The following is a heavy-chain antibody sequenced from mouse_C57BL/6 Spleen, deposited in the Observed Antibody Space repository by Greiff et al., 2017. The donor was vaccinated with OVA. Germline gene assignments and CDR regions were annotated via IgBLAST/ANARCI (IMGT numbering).Heavy chain of an antibody. Sequence: EVQLQQSGAELVRPGASVKLSCTASGFTIKDDYMHWVKQRPEQGLEWIGWIDPENGDTEYASKFQGKATITADTSSNTAYLQLSSLTSEDTAVYYCTTRALENWGQGTTLTVSS. D-gene: IGHD3-3*01. CDR3: TTRALEN. CDR2: IDPENGDT. V-gene: IGHV14-4*01. CDR1: GFTIKDDY. J-gene: IGHJ2*01.